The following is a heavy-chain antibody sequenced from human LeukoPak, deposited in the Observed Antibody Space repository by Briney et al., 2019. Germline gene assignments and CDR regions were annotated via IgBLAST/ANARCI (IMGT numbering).Heavy chain of an antibody. Sequence: PGGSLRLSCAASGFTFSSYSMNWVRQAPGKGLEWVSSISSSSSYICYADSVKGRFTISRDNAKNSLYLQMNSLRAEDTAVYYCARLSMVRGVIIGYYYYGMDVWGQGTTVTVSS. J-gene: IGHJ6*02. CDR2: ISSSSSYI. V-gene: IGHV3-21*01. D-gene: IGHD3-10*01. CDR3: ARLSMVRGVIIGYYYYGMDV. CDR1: GFTFSSYS.